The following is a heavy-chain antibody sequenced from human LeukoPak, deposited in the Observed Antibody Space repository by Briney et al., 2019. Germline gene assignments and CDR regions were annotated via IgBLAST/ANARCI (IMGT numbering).Heavy chain of an antibody. CDR3: AKDVGDPFYYYYMDV. V-gene: IGHV3-33*06. CDR2: IWYDGSNK. Sequence: GGSLRLSCAASGFTFSSYGMRWVRQAPGKGLEWVAVIWYDGSNKYYADSVKGRFTISRDNSKNTLYLQMNSLRAEDTAVYYCAKDVGDPFYYYYMDVWGKGTTVTVSS. CDR1: GFTFSSYG. J-gene: IGHJ6*03. D-gene: IGHD2-15*01.